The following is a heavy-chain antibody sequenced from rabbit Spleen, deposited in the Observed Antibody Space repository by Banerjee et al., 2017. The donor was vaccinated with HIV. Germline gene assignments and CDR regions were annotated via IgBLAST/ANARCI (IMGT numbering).Heavy chain of an antibody. V-gene: IGHV1S45*01. CDR1: GFSFSNKAV. Sequence: QQQLVESGGGLVKPGGSLTVTCTASGFSFSNKAVMCWVRQAPGKGLEWIACIYTGDGTSTAYASWAKGRFTVSKTSSTTVTLRMTSLTAADRAAYFCARDLVGVIGWNFYLWGQGTLVTVS. CDR3: ARDLVGVIGWNFYL. J-gene: IGHJ4*01. CDR2: IYTGDGTST. D-gene: IGHD1-1*01.